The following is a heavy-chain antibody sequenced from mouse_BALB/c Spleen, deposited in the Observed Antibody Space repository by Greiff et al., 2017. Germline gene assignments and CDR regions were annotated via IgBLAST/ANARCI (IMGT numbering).Heavy chain of an antibody. CDR1: GFTFSDYG. V-gene: IGHV5-15*02. Sequence: VQLQQSGGGLVQPGGSRKLSCAASGFTFSDYGMAWVRQAPGKGPEWVAFISNLAYSIYYADTVTGRFTISRENAKNTLYLEMSSLRSEDTAMYYCARDSYGNYAMDYWGQGTSVTVSS. CDR2: ISNLAYSI. D-gene: IGHD2-10*02. J-gene: IGHJ4*01. CDR3: ARDSYGNYAMDY.